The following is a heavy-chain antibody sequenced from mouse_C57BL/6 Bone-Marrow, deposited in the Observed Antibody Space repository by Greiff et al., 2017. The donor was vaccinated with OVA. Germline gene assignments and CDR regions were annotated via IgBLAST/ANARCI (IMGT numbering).Heavy chain of an antibody. CDR2: IWSGGST. V-gene: IGHV2-2*01. J-gene: IGHJ3*01. CDR1: GFSLTSYG. Sequence: QVQLQQPGPGLVQPSQSLSITCTVSGFSLTSYGVHWVRQSPGKGLEWLGVIWSGGSTDYNAAFISRLSISKDNSKSQVFFKMNSLQADDTAIYYCARDSSGYLFAYWGQGTLVTVSA. CDR3: ARDSSGYLFAY. D-gene: IGHD3-2*02.